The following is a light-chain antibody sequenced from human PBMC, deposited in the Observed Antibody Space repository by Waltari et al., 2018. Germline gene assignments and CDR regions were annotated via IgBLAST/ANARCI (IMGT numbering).Light chain of an antibody. CDR2: KVS. CDR1: QSLVYSDGNTY. CDR3: MQGTHWPPWT. V-gene: IGKV2-30*01. Sequence: DVVMTQSPLSLPVTLGQPASISCRSSQSLVYSDGNTYLNWFQQRPGHSPRRLIYKVSNRDSGVPDRFSGSGSGTDFILKISRVEAEDVGVYYCMQGTHWPPWTFGQGTKVEIK. J-gene: IGKJ1*01.